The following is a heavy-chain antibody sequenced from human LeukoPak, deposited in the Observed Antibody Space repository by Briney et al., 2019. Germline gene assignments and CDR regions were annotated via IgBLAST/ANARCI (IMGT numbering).Heavy chain of an antibody. V-gene: IGHV3-7*01. D-gene: IGHD6-13*01. CDR3: ARDGTAAGLYFDL. Sequence: GGSLRLSCLVYGFTFTDYWMNWVRQAPGKGPEWVASIRQDGSEKTYVDSVKGRFTISRDNTKNSLSLQLNGLRAEDTAVYYCARDGTAAGLYFDLWGQGTLVTVSS. CDR2: IRQDGSEK. CDR1: GFTFTDYW. J-gene: IGHJ4*01.